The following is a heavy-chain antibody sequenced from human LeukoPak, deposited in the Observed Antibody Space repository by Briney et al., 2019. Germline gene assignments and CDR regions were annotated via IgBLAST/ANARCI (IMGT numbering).Heavy chain of an antibody. Sequence: PGGSLRLSCAASGFTFSSYWMSWVRQAPGKGLEWVANIKQDGSEKYYLDSVKGRFTISRDNAENSLYLQMNSLRAEDTAVYYCATEASSGLEDWGQGILVTVFS. D-gene: IGHD6-19*01. CDR3: ATEASSGLED. CDR2: IKQDGSEK. CDR1: GFTFSSYW. V-gene: IGHV3-7*01. J-gene: IGHJ4*02.